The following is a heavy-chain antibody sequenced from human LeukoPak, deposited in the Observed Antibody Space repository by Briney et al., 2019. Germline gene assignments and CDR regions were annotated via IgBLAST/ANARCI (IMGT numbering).Heavy chain of an antibody. CDR2: IYYSGNT. D-gene: IGHD3-22*01. V-gene: IGHV4-59*07. CDR1: GGSMSSYY. CDR3: ARAPYYYDSSGYYRVFDY. J-gene: IGHJ4*02. Sequence: SDTLTLTCTVSGGSMSSYYGRCMRQPPGKGLECLGYIYYSGNTDYNPSLKSRVTISVDASKNQFSLKLSSVTAADTAVYYCARAPYYYDSSGYYRVFDYWGQGSLVTVSS.